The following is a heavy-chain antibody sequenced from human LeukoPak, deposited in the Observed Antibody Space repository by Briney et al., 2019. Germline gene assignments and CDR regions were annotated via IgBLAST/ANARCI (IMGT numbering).Heavy chain of an antibody. CDR1: GLTFSSYA. J-gene: IGHJ4*02. Sequence: GRCLRLSCAASGLTFSSYAMHWVRQAPGKGLEWVAVISYDGSNKYYADSVKGRFTISRDNSKNTLYLQMNSLRAEDTAVYYCARDDSRRVVVPAAAACDYWGQGTLVTVSS. CDR3: ARDDSRRVVVPAAAACDY. CDR2: ISYDGSNK. V-gene: IGHV3-30*01. D-gene: IGHD2-2*01.